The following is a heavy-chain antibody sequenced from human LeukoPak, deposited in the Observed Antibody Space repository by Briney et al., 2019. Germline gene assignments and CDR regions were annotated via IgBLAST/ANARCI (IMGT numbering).Heavy chain of an antibody. D-gene: IGHD4-23*01. J-gene: IGHJ3*02. V-gene: IGHV1-69*05. Sequence: ASVKVSCKASGGTFSSYDISWVRQGPGQGLEWMGGIIPIFGTANYAQKFQGSVTITTDESTSTACMELSSLRSEDTAVYYCARDLASYGGNYDTFYIRGQGTMVTVSS. CDR1: GGTFSSYD. CDR2: IIPIFGTA. CDR3: ARDLASYGGNYDTFYI.